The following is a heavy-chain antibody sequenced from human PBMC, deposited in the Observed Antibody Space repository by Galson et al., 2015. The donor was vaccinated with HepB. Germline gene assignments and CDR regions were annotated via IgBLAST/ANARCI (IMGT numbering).Heavy chain of an antibody. CDR1: GFTFSSYT. Sequence: SLRLSCAASGFTFSSYTMSWVRQAPGKGLDWVSSISSSGVNTYYADYVKGRFTISRDNARNTLYLQISSLTADDTATYYCAKAAGYNYGHGDYWGQGTLVTVSS. J-gene: IGHJ4*02. CDR2: ISSSGVNT. CDR3: AKAAGYNYGHGDY. V-gene: IGHV3-23*01. D-gene: IGHD5-18*01.